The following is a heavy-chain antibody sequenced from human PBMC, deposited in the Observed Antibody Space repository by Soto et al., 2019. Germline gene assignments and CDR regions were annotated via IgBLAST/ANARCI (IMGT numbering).Heavy chain of an antibody. Sequence: GGSLRLSCAASGFTFISYAMHWVLQAPGKGLEWVAAISYDKSYTYYADSVKGRFTISRDNSKNTLYLQMSSLRAEDMAVYDCARALGYAFDIWGQGTMVTVSS. CDR1: GFTFISYA. CDR3: ARALGYAFDI. V-gene: IGHV3-30*03. J-gene: IGHJ3*02. D-gene: IGHD7-27*01. CDR2: ISYDKSYT.